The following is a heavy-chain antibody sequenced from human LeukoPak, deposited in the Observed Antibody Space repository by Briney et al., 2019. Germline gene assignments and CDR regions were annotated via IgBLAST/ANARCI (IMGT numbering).Heavy chain of an antibody. D-gene: IGHD2-21*01. CDR1: GYTFTSYY. Sequence: ASVKVSCKASGYTFTSYYMHWVRQAPGQGLEWMGGIIPIFGTANYAQKFQGRVTITADESTSTAYMELSSLRSEDTAVYYCASSPAVVVIASYFDYWGQGTLVTVSS. J-gene: IGHJ4*02. CDR2: IIPIFGTA. V-gene: IGHV1-69*13. CDR3: ASSPAVVVIASYFDY.